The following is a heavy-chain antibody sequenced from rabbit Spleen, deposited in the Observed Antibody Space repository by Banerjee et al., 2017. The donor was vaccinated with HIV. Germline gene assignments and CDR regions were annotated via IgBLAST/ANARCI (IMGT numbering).Heavy chain of an antibody. J-gene: IGHJ6*01. Sequence: QSLEESGGGLVKPGGTLTLTCKASGIDFSNYYYMCWVRQAPGKGLELIAWIYTRDGSSGSTYSATWAKGRFTISKTSSTTVTLQMTSLTAADTATYFCARDTGTSFSTYGMDLWGPGTLVTVS. CDR1: GIDFSNYYY. CDR3: ARDTGTSFSTYGMDL. V-gene: IGHV1S40*01. D-gene: IGHD8-1*01. CDR2: IYTRDGSSGST.